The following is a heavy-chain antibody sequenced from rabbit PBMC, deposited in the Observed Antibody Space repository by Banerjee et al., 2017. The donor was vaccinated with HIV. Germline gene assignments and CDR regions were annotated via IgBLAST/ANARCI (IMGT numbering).Heavy chain of an antibody. D-gene: IGHD8-1*01. V-gene: IGHV1S40*01. J-gene: IGHJ6*01. CDR2: IAGSGSGFT. Sequence: QSLEESGGDLVKPGASLTLTCTASGFSFSGNDYMCWVRQAPGKGLEWIGCIAGSGSGFTYSATWAKGRFTISKTSSTTVTLQMTSLTVADTATYFCARDTGSSFSSYGMDLWGPGTLVTVS. CDR3: ARDTGSSFSSYGMDL. CDR1: GFSFSGNDY.